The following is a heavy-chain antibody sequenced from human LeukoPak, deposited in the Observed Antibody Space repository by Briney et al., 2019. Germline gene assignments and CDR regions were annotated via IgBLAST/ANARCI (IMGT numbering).Heavy chain of an antibody. V-gene: IGHV3-49*04. J-gene: IGHJ4*02. Sequence: PGGSLRLSCTASGFTFGDYAMSWVRQAPGKGLEWVGFIRSKAYGGTTEYAASVKGRFTISRDDSKSIAYLQMNSLKTEDTAVYYCATTDTKGYYFGSGSQIYWGQGTLVTVSS. CDR1: GFTFGDYA. D-gene: IGHD3-10*01. CDR2: IRSKAYGGTT. CDR3: ATTDTKGYYFGSGSQIY.